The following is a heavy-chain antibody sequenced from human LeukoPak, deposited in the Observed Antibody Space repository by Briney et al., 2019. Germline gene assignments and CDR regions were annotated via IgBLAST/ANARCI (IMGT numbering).Heavy chain of an antibody. CDR2: IKQDGSEK. CDR1: GFTFSSYW. CDR3: ARDQRWLQWSVVNDY. V-gene: IGHV3-7*03. D-gene: IGHD5-24*01. J-gene: IGHJ4*02. Sequence: GGSLRLSCAASGFTFSSYWMSWVRQAPGKGLEWVANIKQDGSEKYYVDSVKGRFTISRDNAKNSLYLQMNSLRAEDTAVYYCARDQRWLQWSVVNDYWGQGTLVTVSS.